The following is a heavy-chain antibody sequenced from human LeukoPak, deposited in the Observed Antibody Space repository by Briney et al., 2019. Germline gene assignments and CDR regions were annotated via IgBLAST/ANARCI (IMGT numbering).Heavy chain of an antibody. D-gene: IGHD3-22*01. V-gene: IGHV1-8*01. CDR2: MNPNSGNT. J-gene: IGHJ6*02. CDR1: GYTFTSYD. Sequence: ASVKVSCKASGYTFTSYDINWVRQATGQGLEWMGWMNPNSGNTGYAQKFQGRVTMTRNTSISTAYMELSSLRSEDTAVYYCARGSDDSSGLLYYYYYGMDVWGQGTTVTVSS. CDR3: ARGSDDSSGLLYYYYYGMDV.